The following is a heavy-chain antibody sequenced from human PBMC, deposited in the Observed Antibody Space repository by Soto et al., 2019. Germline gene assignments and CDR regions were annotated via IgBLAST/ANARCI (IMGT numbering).Heavy chain of an antibody. D-gene: IGHD1-7*01. CDR1: GGTFSSYA. CDR2: IIPIFGTA. J-gene: IGHJ5*02. CDR3: ARDPTGTTSDGLRIGYNWFDP. Sequence: GASVKVSCKASGGTFSSYAISWVRQAPGQGLEWMGGIIPIFGTANYAQKFQGRVTITADESTSTAYMELSSLRSEDTAVYYCARDPTGTTSDGLRIGYNWFDPWGQGTLVTVSS. V-gene: IGHV1-69*13.